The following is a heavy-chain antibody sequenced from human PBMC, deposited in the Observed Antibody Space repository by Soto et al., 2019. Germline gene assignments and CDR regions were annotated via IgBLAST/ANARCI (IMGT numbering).Heavy chain of an antibody. CDR2: IFSRGNT. CDR3: ARQAVYYDSSGYLDY. J-gene: IGHJ4*02. Sequence: PSETLSLTCTVSGGSINNYYWTWIRQPPGKGLEWIGYIFSRGNTNYNPSLKSRVTISVDTSTNQFSLKLSSVTAADTAVYYCARQAVYYDSSGYLDYWGQGTLVNVSS. V-gene: IGHV4-59*01. CDR1: GGSINNYY. D-gene: IGHD3-22*01.